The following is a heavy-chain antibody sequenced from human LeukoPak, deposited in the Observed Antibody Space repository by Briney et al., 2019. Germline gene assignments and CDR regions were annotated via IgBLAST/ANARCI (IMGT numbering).Heavy chain of an antibody. CDR1: GYTFTSYD. Sequence: AASVKVSCKASGYTFTSYDINWVRQATGQGLEWMGWINPNSGNTGYAQKFQSRVTIARNTSISTAYMELSSLRSEDTAVYYCASSRGIVGASAFDYWGQGTLVTVS. J-gene: IGHJ4*02. D-gene: IGHD1-26*01. CDR3: ASSRGIVGASAFDY. CDR2: INPNSGNT. V-gene: IGHV1-8*03.